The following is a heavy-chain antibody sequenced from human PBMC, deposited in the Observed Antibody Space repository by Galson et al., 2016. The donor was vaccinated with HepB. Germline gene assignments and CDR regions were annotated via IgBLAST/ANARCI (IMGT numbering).Heavy chain of an antibody. CDR2: IRSKANGYAT. CDR3: TRTNEYEGIDY. V-gene: IGHV3-73*01. D-gene: IGHD6-6*01. J-gene: IGHJ4*02. CDR1: GFIFGGSS. Sequence: SLRLSCAASGFIFGGSSVNWVRQASGKGLEWVGRIRSKANGYATAYAASVKGRFTISRDDSQNTAYLQMNSLKTEDTAVYYCTRTNEYEGIDYWGQGTLVTVSS.